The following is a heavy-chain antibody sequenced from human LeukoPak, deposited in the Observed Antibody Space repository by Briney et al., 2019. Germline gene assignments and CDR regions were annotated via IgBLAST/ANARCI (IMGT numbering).Heavy chain of an antibody. D-gene: IGHD4-23*01. CDR2: VSGSGGGT. CDR3: TTDREVVPPSPLDY. V-gene: IGHV3-23*01. CDR1: GFTFSDNA. Sequence: GGSLRLSCAASGFTFSDNAMSWVRQAPGQGLEWVSVVSGSGGGTYYADSVKGRFTISRDNSKNTLFLQMNSLKTEDTAVYYCTTDREVVPPSPLDYWGQGSLVTVSS. J-gene: IGHJ4*02.